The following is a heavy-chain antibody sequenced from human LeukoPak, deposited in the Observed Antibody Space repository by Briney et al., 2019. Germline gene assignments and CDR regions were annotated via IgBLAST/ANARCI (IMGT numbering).Heavy chain of an antibody. J-gene: IGHJ6*02. CDR3: AGGAAADPFYYYYGMDV. CDR1: GGTFSSYA. D-gene: IGHD6-13*01. Sequence: ASVKVSCKASGGTFSSYAISWVRQAPGQGLEWMGRIIPILGIANYAQKFQGRVTITADKSTSTAYMELSSLRSEDTAVYYCAGGAAADPFYYYYGMDVWGQGTTVTVSS. V-gene: IGHV1-69*04. CDR2: IIPILGIA.